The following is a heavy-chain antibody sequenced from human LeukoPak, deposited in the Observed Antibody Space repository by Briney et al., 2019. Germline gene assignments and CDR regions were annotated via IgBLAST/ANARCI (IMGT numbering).Heavy chain of an antibody. CDR1: GGSISSSSYY. Sequence: PSETLSHTCTVSGGSISSSSYYWSWIRQPAGKGLEWIGRIYTSGSTNYNPSLKSRVTISVDTSKNQFSLKLSSVTAADTAVYYCARDPRHCSSTSCPGNFDYWGQGTLVTVSS. CDR3: ARDPRHCSSTSCPGNFDY. D-gene: IGHD2-2*01. CDR2: IYTSGST. J-gene: IGHJ4*02. V-gene: IGHV4-61*02.